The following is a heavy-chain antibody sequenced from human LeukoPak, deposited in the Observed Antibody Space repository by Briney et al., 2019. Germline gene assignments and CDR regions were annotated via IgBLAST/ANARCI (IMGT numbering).Heavy chain of an antibody. D-gene: IGHD5-24*01. CDR2: ISWNSGSI. CDR3: AKDPSGYNSPGGFDY. V-gene: IGHV3-9*01. Sequence: GRSLRLSCAASGFTFDDYAMHWVRQAPEKGLEWVSGISWNSGSIGYADSVKGRFTISGDNAKNSLYLQMNSLRAEDTALYYCAKDPSGYNSPGGFDYWGQGTLVTVSS. J-gene: IGHJ4*02. CDR1: GFTFDDYA.